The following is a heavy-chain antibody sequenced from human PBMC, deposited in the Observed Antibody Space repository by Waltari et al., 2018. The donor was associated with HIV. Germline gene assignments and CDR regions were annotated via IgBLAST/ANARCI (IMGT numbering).Heavy chain of an antibody. CDR2: ISSDGANT. CDR3: ARRQGPYDY. Sequence: EVQLVESGGGLVQPGGSLRLSCAASGFTFSSYPMHWVRQAPGKRLEYVSSISSDGANTYYANSVKGRFTISRDNSKNTLYLQMGDLRAEDMAVYFCARRQGPYDYWGRGTLVTVSS. J-gene: IGHJ4*02. CDR1: GFTFSSYP. V-gene: IGHV3-64*01.